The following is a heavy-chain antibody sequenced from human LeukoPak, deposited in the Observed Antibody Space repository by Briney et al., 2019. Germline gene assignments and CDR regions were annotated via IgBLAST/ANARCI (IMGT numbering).Heavy chain of an antibody. Sequence: ASVKVSCTVSGYTLTELSTHWVRQAPGKGLEWMGRFDSEDGETNYAQKVQGRVTMTEDTSTDTAYMELNSLRSDDTAVYYRAGDPQRCSGGNCYRFDYWGPGTLVTVSS. V-gene: IGHV1-24*01. CDR2: FDSEDGET. J-gene: IGHJ4*02. CDR3: AGDPQRCSGGNCYRFDY. D-gene: IGHD2-15*01. CDR1: GYTLTELS.